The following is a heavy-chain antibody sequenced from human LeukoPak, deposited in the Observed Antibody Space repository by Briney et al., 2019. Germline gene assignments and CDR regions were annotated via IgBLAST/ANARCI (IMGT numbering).Heavy chain of an antibody. J-gene: IGHJ4*02. V-gene: IGHV3-48*01. CDR2: ISVCSSPDTI. D-gene: IGHD3-22*01. Sequence: TGGSLRLSCVVSGFNLCTYSMNWVRQAPGKGLEWISYISVCSSPDTIYYADSVKGRFTISRDNAKNSLYLQMNRLRAEDTAVYYCARTKAHYDRGGLYYWGQGALVTVSS. CDR1: GFNLCTYS. CDR3: ARTKAHYDRGGLYY.